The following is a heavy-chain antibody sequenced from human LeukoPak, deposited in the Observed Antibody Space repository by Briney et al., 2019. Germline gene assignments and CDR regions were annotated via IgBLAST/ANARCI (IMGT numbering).Heavy chain of an antibody. D-gene: IGHD6-19*01. J-gene: IGHJ3*02. CDR2: IYPGDSDT. V-gene: IGHV5-51*01. CDR3: AGTSSIAVAGAFDI. Sequence: GESLKISCKGSGYSFTSYWIGWVRQMPGRGLEWMGIIYPGDSDTRYSPSFQGQVTISADKSISTAYPQWSSLKASDTAMYYCAGTSSIAVAGAFDIWGQGTMLTVSS. CDR1: GYSFTSYW.